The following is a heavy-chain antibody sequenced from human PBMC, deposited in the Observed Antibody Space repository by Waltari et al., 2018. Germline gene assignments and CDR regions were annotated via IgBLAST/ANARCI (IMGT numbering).Heavy chain of an antibody. J-gene: IGHJ4*02. D-gene: IGHD1-26*01. CDR2: IKNRAHHYTT. CDR3: AQYYVGF. Sequence: ELQLVESGGDLVQPGGSLRLSCSASGFPFRDPFRDWVRQAPGKGLGWVGRIKNRAHHYTTEYAASVRGRFNISRDDSKNLLYLQMNSLTTMDTAVYYCAQYYVGFWGPGSVVTVSS. CDR1: GFPFRDPF. V-gene: IGHV3-72*01.